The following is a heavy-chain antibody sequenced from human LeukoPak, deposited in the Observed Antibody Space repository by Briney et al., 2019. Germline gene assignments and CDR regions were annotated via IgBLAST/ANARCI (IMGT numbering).Heavy chain of an antibody. CDR1: GFTVSSNY. CDR3: ARVASSVDDY. Sequence: PGGSLRLSCAASGFTVSSNYMSWVRQPPGKGLVWVSRISTDGTTTIYADSVKGRFTISRDDAKNTLYLQMNSLRAEDTAVYYCARVASSVDDYWGQGTLVTVSS. V-gene: IGHV3-74*01. CDR2: ISTDGTTT. D-gene: IGHD6-19*01. J-gene: IGHJ4*02.